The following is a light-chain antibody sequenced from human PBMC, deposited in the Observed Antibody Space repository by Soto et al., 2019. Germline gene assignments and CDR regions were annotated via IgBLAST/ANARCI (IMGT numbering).Light chain of an antibody. CDR3: SSYAGSNNFI. CDR2: EVS. V-gene: IGLV2-8*01. Sequence: QSVLTQPPSASESPGQSVTISCTGTSSYVGGYNCVSWYQQHPGKAPKLMIYEVSKRPSGVPDRFSGSKSGNTASLTVSGLQAEDEADYYCSSYAGSNNFIFGTGTKVTVL. J-gene: IGLJ1*01. CDR1: SSYVGGYNC.